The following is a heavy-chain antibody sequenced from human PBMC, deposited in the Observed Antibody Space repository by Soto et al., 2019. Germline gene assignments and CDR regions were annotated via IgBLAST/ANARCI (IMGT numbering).Heavy chain of an antibody. J-gene: IGHJ6*02. V-gene: IGHV1-69*13. D-gene: IGHD3-22*01. CDR3: ARDLKRYYDSSGYGYYYYGMDV. Sequence: SVKVSCKASGGTFSSYAISGVRQAPGQGLEWMGGIIPIFGTANYAQKFQGRVTITADESTTTAYMELSSLRSEDTAVYYCARDLKRYYDSSGYGYYYYGMDVWGQGTTVTSP. CDR2: IIPIFGTA. CDR1: GGTFSSYA.